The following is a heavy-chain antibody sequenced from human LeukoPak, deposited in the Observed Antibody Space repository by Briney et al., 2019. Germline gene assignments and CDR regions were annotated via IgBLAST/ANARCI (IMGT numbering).Heavy chain of an antibody. CDR1: GYTFTDYY. CDR2: INPNSGGS. CDR3: ARVSHYEILTDYYTDAFDI. V-gene: IGHV1-2*02. Sequence: ASVKVSCKASGYTFTDYYIHWVRQAPGQGLEWMGWINPNSGGSYFAQKFQGRITVTCDTSISTAYMHLSRLRSDDTAVYYCARVSHYEILTDYYTDAFDIWGQGTMVTVSS. J-gene: IGHJ3*02. D-gene: IGHD3-9*01.